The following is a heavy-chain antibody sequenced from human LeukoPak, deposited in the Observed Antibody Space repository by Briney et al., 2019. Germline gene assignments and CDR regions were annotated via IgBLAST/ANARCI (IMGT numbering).Heavy chain of an antibody. J-gene: IGHJ5*02. D-gene: IGHD2-8*01. CDR1: GYTFTSYG. CDR3: ARGSRVVLMVYAYNWFDP. Sequence: ASVKVSCKASGYTFTSYGISWVRQAPGQGLEWMGWINTNTGNPTYAQGFTGRFVFSLDTSVSTAYLQISSLKAEDTAVYYCARGSRVVLMVYAYNWFDPWGQGTLVTVSS. CDR2: INTNTGNP. V-gene: IGHV7-4-1*02.